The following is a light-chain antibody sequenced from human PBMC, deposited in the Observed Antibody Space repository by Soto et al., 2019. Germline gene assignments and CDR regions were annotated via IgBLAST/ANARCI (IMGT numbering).Light chain of an antibody. CDR2: DAS. CDR3: QQRSNWPGLT. CDR1: QSVSSY. Sequence: EIVMTQSPATLSVSPWERATLSCRASQSVSSYLAWYQQKPGQAPRLLIYDASNRATGIPARFSGSGSGTDFTLTISSLEPEDFAVYYCQQRSNWPGLTFGGGTKVDIK. V-gene: IGKV3-11*01. J-gene: IGKJ4*01.